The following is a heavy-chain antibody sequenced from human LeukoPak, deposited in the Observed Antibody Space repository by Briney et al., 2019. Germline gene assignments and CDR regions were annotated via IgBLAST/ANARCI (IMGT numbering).Heavy chain of an antibody. CDR3: ATPDSSGYYYLY. J-gene: IGHJ4*02. V-gene: IGHV4-34*01. Sequence: SETLSLTCAVYGGSFSGYYWSWIRQPPGKGLEWIGRVYSSGSTDYNPSLKSRLSISVDTSKIQFSLRLSSVTVADTAVYYCATPDSSGYYYLYWGQGTLVTVSS. D-gene: IGHD3-22*01. CDR1: GGSFSGYY. CDR2: VYSSGST.